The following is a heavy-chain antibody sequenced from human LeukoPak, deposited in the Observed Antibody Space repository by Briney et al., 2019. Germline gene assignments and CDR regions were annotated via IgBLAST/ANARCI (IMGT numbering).Heavy chain of an antibody. CDR1: GYTFTGYY. Sequence: ASVKVSCKASGYTFTGYYMHWVRQAPGQGLEWMGWINPNSGGTNYVQKFQGRVTMTRDTSISTAYMELSRLRSDDTAVYYCASRATDYYDSSPWSSFDIWGQGTMVTVSS. CDR3: ASRATDYYDSSPWSSFDI. J-gene: IGHJ3*02. CDR2: INPNSGGT. V-gene: IGHV1-2*02. D-gene: IGHD3-22*01.